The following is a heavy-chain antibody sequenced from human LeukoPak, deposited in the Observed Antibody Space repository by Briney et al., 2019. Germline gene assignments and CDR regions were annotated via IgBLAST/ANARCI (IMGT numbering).Heavy chain of an antibody. Sequence: GASVKVSCKASGYTFTGYGISWVRQAPGQGLEWMGWISTYNGNTNYAQNLQDRVTMTTDISTSTAYMELRSLRSDDTAVYYCARGIRPAAYAFDIWGQGTMVTVSS. J-gene: IGHJ3*02. D-gene: IGHD6-13*01. CDR2: ISTYNGNT. V-gene: IGHV1-18*01. CDR1: GYTFTGYG. CDR3: ARGIRPAAYAFDI.